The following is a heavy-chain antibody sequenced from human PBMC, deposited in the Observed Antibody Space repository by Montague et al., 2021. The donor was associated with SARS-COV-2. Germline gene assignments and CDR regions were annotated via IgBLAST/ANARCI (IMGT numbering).Heavy chain of an antibody. Sequence: SETLSLTCTVSGGSISNYYWSWIRQSPGQGLEWISYMYYSGSTKYNPSLKSRATISVDTSKNQFSLTLSSMTAADTAVYDCSRARGGTSFGVIGAYYGMDIWGQGTTVTVSS. CDR3: SRARGGTSFGVIGAYYGMDI. J-gene: IGHJ6*02. V-gene: IGHV4-59*01. CDR2: MYYSGST. D-gene: IGHD3-3*01. CDR1: GGSISNYY.